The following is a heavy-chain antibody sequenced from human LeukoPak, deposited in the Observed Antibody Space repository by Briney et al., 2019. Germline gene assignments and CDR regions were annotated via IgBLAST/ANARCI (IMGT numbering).Heavy chain of an antibody. V-gene: IGHV3-21*04. Sequence: GGSLRLSCAASGFTFSSYSMNWVRQAPGKGLDWVSSISSSSSYIYYADSLKGRFTISRDNSKNTLYLQMNSLRAEDTAVYYCAKMYSSSPRYNWFDPWGQGTLVTVSS. CDR3: AKMYSSSPRYNWFDP. D-gene: IGHD6-13*01. J-gene: IGHJ5*02. CDR1: GFTFSSYS. CDR2: ISSSSSYI.